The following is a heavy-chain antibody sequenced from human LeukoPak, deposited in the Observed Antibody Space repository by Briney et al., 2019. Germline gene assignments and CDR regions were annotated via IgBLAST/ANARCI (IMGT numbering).Heavy chain of an antibody. CDR1: GGSISSYY. CDR2: IYYSGST. J-gene: IGHJ6*02. Sequence: SETLSLTCTVSGGSISSYYWGWIRQPPGKGLEWIGSIYYSGSTYYNPSLKSRVTISVDTSKNQFSLKLSSVTAADTAVYYCARHDDYYGMDVWGQGTTVTVSS. CDR3: ARHDDYYGMDV. V-gene: IGHV4-39*01.